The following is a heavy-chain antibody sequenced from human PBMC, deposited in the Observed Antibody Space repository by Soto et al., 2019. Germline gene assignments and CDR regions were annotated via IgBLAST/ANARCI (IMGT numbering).Heavy chain of an antibody. V-gene: IGHV1-18*01. CDR1: GYTFTSYG. CDR2: ISAYNGHT. CDR3: ARDIVAGTRYYHGMEV. Sequence: QVQLVPSGAEVKKPGASVKVSCKASGYTFTSYGISWVRQAPGQCLEWMGWISAYNGHTNSAQKPQGRVTMTTDTSTSTASMELSSLRSDDPCGSYCARDIVAGTRYYHGMEVWGQGTTVTVSS. D-gene: IGHD6-19*01. J-gene: IGHJ6*02.